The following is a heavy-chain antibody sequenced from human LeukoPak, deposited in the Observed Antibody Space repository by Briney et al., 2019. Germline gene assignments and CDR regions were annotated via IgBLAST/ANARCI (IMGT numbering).Heavy chain of an antibody. CDR2: TFHSGKT. J-gene: IGHJ4*02. CDR1: GDSFSSGGLY. CDR3: ARIFDS. Sequence: SETLSLTCTLSGDSFSSGGLYWGWHRQRPGQRPEWIMDTFHSGKTNDNPSLRSRATSSLDTSKSQFPLRLTSMTAADTAVYYCARIFDSWGQGILVTVSS. V-gene: IGHV4-61*08.